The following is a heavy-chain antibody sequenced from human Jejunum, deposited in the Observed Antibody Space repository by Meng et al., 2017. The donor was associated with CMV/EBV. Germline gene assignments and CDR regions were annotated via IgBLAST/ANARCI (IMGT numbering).Heavy chain of an antibody. J-gene: IGHJ5*02. CDR1: GGSFIGYY. D-gene: IGHD3-10*02. CDR3: AREPPYVPADS. Sequence: VQLQQWGAGLLKPSETLSLTCTVSGGSFIGYYWSWIRQPPGKGLEWIAEISHSGITNYNPSLKSRVTISIDTSNNQFSLNLRSVTAADTAVYFCAREPPYVPADSWGQGTLVTVSS. CDR2: ISHSGIT. V-gene: IGHV4-34*02.